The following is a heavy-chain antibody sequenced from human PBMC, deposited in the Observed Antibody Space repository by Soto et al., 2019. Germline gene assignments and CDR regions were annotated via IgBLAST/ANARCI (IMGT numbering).Heavy chain of an antibody. Sequence: EVQLVQSGVEVKKPGESLKISCKASGYSFTSYWIGWVRQMPGKGLEWMGAIHPGDSNTRYSPSFEGQVTISVDKSISTAYWQWSSLKAADTAMYYCARLRYDDTAMVMDVWGQGTTVTVSS. CDR1: GYSFTSYW. CDR3: ARLRYDDTAMVMDV. D-gene: IGHD5-18*01. V-gene: IGHV5-51*01. J-gene: IGHJ6*02. CDR2: IHPGDSNT.